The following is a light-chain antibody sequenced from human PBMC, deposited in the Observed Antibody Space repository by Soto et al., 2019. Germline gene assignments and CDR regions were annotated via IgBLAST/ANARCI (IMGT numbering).Light chain of an antibody. CDR3: TSYTSIASLDV. CDR1: NSDVGGYNY. J-gene: IGLJ1*01. CDR2: EVN. Sequence: QSALTQPASVSGSPGQSITISCTGSNSDVGGYNYVSWYQQHPGKAPKLLIYEVNNRPSGVSNRFSGSKSGSTASLTISGLQAEDEADYYCTSYTSIASLDVFGTGTKVTVL. V-gene: IGLV2-14*01.